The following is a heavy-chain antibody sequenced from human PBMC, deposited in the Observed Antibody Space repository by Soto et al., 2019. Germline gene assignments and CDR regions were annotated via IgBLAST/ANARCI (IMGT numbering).Heavy chain of an antibody. CDR1: GYTFNNFG. V-gene: IGHV1-18*01. CDR3: ARGGTPIDY. D-gene: IGHD3-16*01. CDR2: ISAHNGNT. Sequence: QIQLVQSGAEVKKPGASVKVSCKASGYTFNNFGISWVRQAPGQGLEWMGWISAHNGNTNYPQKFQGRVTMTTDTSTSTAYMEVRTLRSDDTAVYYCARGGTPIDYGGQGTLVPVSS. J-gene: IGHJ4*02.